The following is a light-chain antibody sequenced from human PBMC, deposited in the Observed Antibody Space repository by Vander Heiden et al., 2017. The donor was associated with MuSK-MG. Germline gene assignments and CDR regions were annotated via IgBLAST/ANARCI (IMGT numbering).Light chain of an antibody. Sequence: QSALTHPASVSGSPGPSIPISCTGTSSDVGGYNYVSWYQQHPGKAPKLMIYDVSNRPSGVSNRFSGSKSGNTASLTISGLQAEDEADYYCSSYTSSSHVVFGGGTKLTVL. J-gene: IGLJ2*01. CDR1: SSDVGGYNY. V-gene: IGLV2-14*01. CDR2: DVS. CDR3: SSYTSSSHVV.